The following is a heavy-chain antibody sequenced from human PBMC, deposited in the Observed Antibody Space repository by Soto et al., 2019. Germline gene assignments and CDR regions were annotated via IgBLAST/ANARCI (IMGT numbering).Heavy chain of an antibody. D-gene: IGHD3-10*01. CDR2: IYYSGST. J-gene: IGHJ4*02. V-gene: IGHV4-31*01. Sequence: QVQLQESGPGLVKPSQTLSLTCTVSGGSISSGGYYWSWIRQHPGKGLEWIGYIYYSGSTYYNPSPKSPVTISVDTSKTQFSLKLSSVTAADTSVYYCARAKLLLWFGELYYWGQGTLVTVSS. CDR3: ARAKLLLWFGELYY. CDR1: GGSISSGGYY.